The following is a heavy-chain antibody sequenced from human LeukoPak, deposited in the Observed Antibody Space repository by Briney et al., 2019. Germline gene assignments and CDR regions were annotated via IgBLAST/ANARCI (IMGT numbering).Heavy chain of an antibody. V-gene: IGHV3-48*02. Sequence: GGSLRLSCAASGFTFSSYAMSWVRQAPGKGLEWVSYISSSSSTIYYADSVKGRFSISRDNAKNSLYLQMNSLRDEDTAVYYCARGRAYCGGDCYSGWFDPWGQGTLVTVSS. CDR1: GFTFSSYA. D-gene: IGHD2-21*02. J-gene: IGHJ5*02. CDR2: ISSSSSTI. CDR3: ARGRAYCGGDCYSGWFDP.